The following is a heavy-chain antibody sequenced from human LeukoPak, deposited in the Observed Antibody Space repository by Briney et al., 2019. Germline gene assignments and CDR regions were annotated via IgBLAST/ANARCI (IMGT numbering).Heavy chain of an antibody. J-gene: IGHJ4*02. CDR2: MNPNSGNT. V-gene: IGHV1-8*01. D-gene: IGHD3-10*01. Sequence: ASVKVSCKASGYTFTSYDINWVRQATGQGLEWMGWMNPNSGNTGYAQKFQGRVTMTRNTSISTAYMELSSLRSEDTAVYHCARVYYYGSGTGIFYAYWGQGTLVTVSS. CDR3: ARVYYYGSGTGIFYAY. CDR1: GYTFTSYD.